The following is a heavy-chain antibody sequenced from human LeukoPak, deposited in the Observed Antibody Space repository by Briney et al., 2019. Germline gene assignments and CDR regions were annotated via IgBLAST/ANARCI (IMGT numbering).Heavy chain of an antibody. J-gene: IGHJ4*02. D-gene: IGHD6-19*01. CDR3: ARALAVASYFDY. CDR2: IYSGGST. V-gene: IGHV3-53*01. Sequence: PGGSLRLSCTASGFTVSSNYMSWVRQAPGKGLEWVSVIYSGGSTYYADSVKGRFTISSDNSKNTLYLQMNSLRAEDTAVYYCARALAVASYFDYWGQGTLVTVSS. CDR1: GFTVSSNY.